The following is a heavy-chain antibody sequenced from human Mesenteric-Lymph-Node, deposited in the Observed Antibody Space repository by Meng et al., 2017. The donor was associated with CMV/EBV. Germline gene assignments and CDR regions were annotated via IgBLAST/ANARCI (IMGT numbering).Heavy chain of an antibody. Sequence: ASVKVSCKASGYTFTSYDINWVRQATGQGLEWMGWMNPNSGNTGYAQKFQGRVTITRNTSISTAYMELSSLRSEDTAVYYCARALVHTMIDTFPNWFDPWGQGTLVTVSS. CDR2: MNPNSGNT. V-gene: IGHV1-8*03. D-gene: IGHD3-22*01. CDR3: ARALVHTMIDTFPNWFDP. J-gene: IGHJ5*02. CDR1: GYTFTSYD.